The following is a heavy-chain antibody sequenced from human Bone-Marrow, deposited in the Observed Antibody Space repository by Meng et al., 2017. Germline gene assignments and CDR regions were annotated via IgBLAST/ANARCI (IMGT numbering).Heavy chain of an antibody. V-gene: IGHV3-21*01. J-gene: IGHJ3*01. CDR2: ISSSSSYI. D-gene: IGHD3-10*01. Sequence: GGSLRLSCAASGFTFSSYAMHWVRQAPGKGLEWVSSISSSSSYIYYADSVKGRFTISGDNAKNSLYLQMNSLRAEDTAVYYCARERLYGAGSYNHWGQGTMVTVSS. CDR3: ARERLYGAGSYNH. CDR1: GFTFSSYA.